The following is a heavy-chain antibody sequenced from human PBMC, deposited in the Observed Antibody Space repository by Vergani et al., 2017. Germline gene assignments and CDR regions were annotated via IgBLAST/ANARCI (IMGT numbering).Heavy chain of an antibody. CDR2: IKQGGSEK. J-gene: IGHJ4*02. V-gene: IGHV3-7*01. Sequence: EVQLVESGGGLVQPGGSLRLSCAASGFTFSSYWMSWVRQAPGKGLEWVANIKQGGSEKYYVDSVKGRFTISRDNAKNSLYLQMNSLRAEDTAVYYCARVSNYDFWSGYYRGYYFDYWGQGTLVTVSS. CDR3: ARVSNYDFWSGYYRGYYFDY. D-gene: IGHD3-3*01. CDR1: GFTFSSYW.